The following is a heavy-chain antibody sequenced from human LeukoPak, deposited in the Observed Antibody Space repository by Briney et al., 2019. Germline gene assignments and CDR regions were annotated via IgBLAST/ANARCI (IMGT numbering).Heavy chain of an antibody. D-gene: IGHD5-12*01. J-gene: IGHJ4*02. CDR3: AREWHHVFDY. Sequence: SETLSLTCTVSGGYISSYSWSWMRQPAGKGLEWIGRIYPRESPNYNPSLKSRVIMSVDKSKNQFSLKLRSVTAADTAVYYCAREWHHVFDYWGQGNLVTVSS. CDR1: GGYISSYS. CDR2: IYPRESP. V-gene: IGHV4-4*07.